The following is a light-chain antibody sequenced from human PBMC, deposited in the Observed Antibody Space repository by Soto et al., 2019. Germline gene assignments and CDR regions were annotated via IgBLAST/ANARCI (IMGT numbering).Light chain of an antibody. J-gene: IGKJ1*01. CDR3: QQSYSTPWT. CDR1: QSVSTD. CDR2: GAS. Sequence: EIVMTQSPATLSVSPGERATLSCRASQSVSTDLAWYQQKPGQAPRRLIYGASTRATGIPARFSGSGSGTEFTLTISSLQPEDFATYYCQQSYSTPWTFGQGTKVEIK. V-gene: IGKV3-15*01.